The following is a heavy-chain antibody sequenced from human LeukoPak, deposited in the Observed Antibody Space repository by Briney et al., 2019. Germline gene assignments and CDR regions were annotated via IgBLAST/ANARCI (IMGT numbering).Heavy chain of an antibody. D-gene: IGHD6-13*01. V-gene: IGHV4-39*07. J-gene: IGHJ4*02. CDR2: IYYSGST. Sequence: PSETLSLTCPVSGVSITSRSYYWGWIRQPPGKGLEWIGNIYYSGSTHYNPSLKSRVTISVDTSKNQFSLKLSSVTAADTAVYYCARRGVGSRYFDYWGQGTLVTVSS. CDR3: ARRGVGSRYFDY. CDR1: GVSITSRSYY.